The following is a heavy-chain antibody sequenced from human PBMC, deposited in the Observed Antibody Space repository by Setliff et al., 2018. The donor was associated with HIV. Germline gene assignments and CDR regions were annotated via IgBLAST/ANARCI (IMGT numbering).Heavy chain of an antibody. CDR3: TKNLYSSRWSPLDY. D-gene: IGHD6-13*01. V-gene: IGHV3-NL1*01. J-gene: IGHJ4*02. CDR2: IGGHGDGST. CDR1: GFTFSSYW. Sequence: PGGSLRLSCAASGFTFSSYWMHWVRQAPGKGLVWVSTIGGHGDGSTYYVDSVKGRFTISRDNSKNTLYLQMDSLRAEDTAVYYCTKNLYSSRWSPLDYWGQGTLVTVSS.